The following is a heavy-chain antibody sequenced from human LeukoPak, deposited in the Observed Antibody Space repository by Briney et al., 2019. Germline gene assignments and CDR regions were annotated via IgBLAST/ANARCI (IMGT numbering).Heavy chain of an antibody. CDR2: IYYSGST. V-gene: IGHV4-39*01. Sequence: PSETLSLTCAVSGGSISSSNWWSWVRQPPGKGLEWIGSIYYSGSTYYNPSLKSRVTISVDTSKNQFSLKLSSVTAADTAVYYCASLGYCSGGSCRDDYYYYYGMDVWGQGTTVTVSS. D-gene: IGHD2-15*01. CDR3: ASLGYCSGGSCRDDYYYYYGMDV. CDR1: GGSISSSNW. J-gene: IGHJ6*02.